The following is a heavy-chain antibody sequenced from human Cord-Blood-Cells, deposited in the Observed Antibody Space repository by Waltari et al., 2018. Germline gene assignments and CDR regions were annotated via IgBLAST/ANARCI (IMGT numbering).Heavy chain of an antibody. J-gene: IGHJ4*02. CDR1: GYTFTGYY. D-gene: IGHD3-3*01. CDR3: ARDLEYFYYFDY. CDR2: INPNRGGT. V-gene: IGHV1-2*02. Sequence: QVQLVQSGAEVKKPGASVKVSCKASGYTFTGYYMHWVRQAPGQGLEWMGWINPNRGGTNYAQKFQGRVTMTRDTSISTAYMELSRLRSDDTAVYYCARDLEYFYYFDYWGQGTLVTVSS.